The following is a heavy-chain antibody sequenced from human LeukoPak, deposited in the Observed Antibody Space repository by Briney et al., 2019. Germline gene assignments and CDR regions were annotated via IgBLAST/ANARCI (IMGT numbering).Heavy chain of an antibody. J-gene: IGHJ4*02. CDR1: GFTFSSYE. V-gene: IGHV3-48*03. Sequence: GGSLRLSCAASGFTFSSYEMNWVRQAPGKGLEGVSYISSGGGNIYYADSVKGRFTISRDNAKSSLYLQMNSLRAEDTAVFYCARALPVAGSVFFDSWGQGTLVTVSS. CDR2: ISSGGGNI. CDR3: ARALPVAGSVFFDS. D-gene: IGHD6-19*01.